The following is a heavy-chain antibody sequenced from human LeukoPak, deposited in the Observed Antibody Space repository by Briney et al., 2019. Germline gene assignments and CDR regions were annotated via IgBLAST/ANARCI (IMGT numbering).Heavy chain of an antibody. Sequence: GGSLRLSCAASGFTFSSYWMSWVRQAPGKGLEWVANIKQDGSEKYYVDSVKGRFTISRDNAKNSLYLQMNSLRAEDTAVYYCAREWGYCSSTSCSHGAFDIWGQGTMVTVSS. D-gene: IGHD2-2*01. V-gene: IGHV3-7*01. CDR3: AREWGYCSSTSCSHGAFDI. CDR2: IKQDGSEK. J-gene: IGHJ3*02. CDR1: GFTFSSYW.